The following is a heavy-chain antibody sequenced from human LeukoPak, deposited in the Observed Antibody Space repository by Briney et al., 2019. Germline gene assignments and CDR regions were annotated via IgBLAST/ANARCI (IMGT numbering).Heavy chain of an antibody. CDR1: GFTFSSYA. V-gene: IGHV3-23*01. CDR3: ARFLVKSGYFCGLDD. Sequence: GGSLRLSCAASGFTFSSYAMSWVRQAPGKGLEWVSAISGSGGSTYYADSVKGRFTISRDNAKNSLFLQMNSLRAEDTAVYYCARFLVKSGYFCGLDDWGQGTTVIVSS. D-gene: IGHD3-3*01. CDR2: ISGSGGST. J-gene: IGHJ6*02.